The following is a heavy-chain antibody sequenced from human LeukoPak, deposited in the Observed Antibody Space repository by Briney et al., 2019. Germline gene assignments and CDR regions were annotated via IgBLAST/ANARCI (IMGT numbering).Heavy chain of an antibody. V-gene: IGHV1-69*13. Sequence: ASVKVSSKASGGPFTSYAISWVRQAPGQGLEWIGEIIPIFGTSNYAQKFQGRVTITADESTSTAHMELSSLRSEDTAIYSCARGLAAMEGEFSDSWGQGTLVTVSS. CDR2: IIPIFGTS. CDR3: ARGLAAMEGEFSDS. CDR1: GGPFTSYA. J-gene: IGHJ4*02. D-gene: IGHD6-19*01.